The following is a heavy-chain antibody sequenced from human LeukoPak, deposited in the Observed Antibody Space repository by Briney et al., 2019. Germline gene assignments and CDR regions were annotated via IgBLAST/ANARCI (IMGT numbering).Heavy chain of an antibody. CDR1: GFTFTNYC. CDR3: VRGVPVTPGIDY. Sequence: GGSLRLSFAASGFTFTNYCTHWVRQPPGKGLVWFSQICTDETTIRYADSVKGRFTISRDNAKNTLYLQMSSLRVEDTAVYYCVRGVPVTPGIDYWGQGTLVTVSS. V-gene: IGHV3-74*01. J-gene: IGHJ4*02. CDR2: ICTDETTI. D-gene: IGHD2-2*01.